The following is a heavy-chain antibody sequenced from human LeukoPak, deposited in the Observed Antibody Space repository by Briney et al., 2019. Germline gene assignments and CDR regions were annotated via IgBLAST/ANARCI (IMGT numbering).Heavy chain of an antibody. D-gene: IGHD1-26*01. J-gene: IGHJ4*02. CDR2: ISGGGDST. V-gene: IGHV3-23*01. Sequence: PGGSLRLSCAASGFTFNNYAMSWVRQAPGKGLEWVSEISGGGDSTYYADSVKGRFTISRDNSKNTLYLQMNSLRVEDTAVYYCARGSGTYYVTDFDYWGQGTLVTVSS. CDR1: GFTFNNYA. CDR3: ARGSGTYYVTDFDY.